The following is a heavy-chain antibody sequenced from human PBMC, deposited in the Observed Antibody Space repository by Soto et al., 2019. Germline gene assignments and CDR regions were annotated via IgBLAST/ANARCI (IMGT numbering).Heavy chain of an antibody. CDR1: GFTFSSYA. D-gene: IGHD3-9*01. Sequence: GGSLRLSCAASGFTFSSYAMSWVRQAPGKGLEWVSAISGSGGSTYYADSVKGRFTISRDNSKNTLYLQMNILRAEDTAVYYCARDLLDYFFDYWGQGTLVTVSS. CDR2: ISGSGGST. V-gene: IGHV3-23*01. J-gene: IGHJ4*02. CDR3: ARDLLDYFFDY.